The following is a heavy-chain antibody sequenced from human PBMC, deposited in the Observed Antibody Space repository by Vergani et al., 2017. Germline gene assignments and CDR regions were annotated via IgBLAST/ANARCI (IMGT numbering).Heavy chain of an antibody. CDR1: GYSISSGSY. CDR2: IFHSGTT. D-gene: IGHD2-21*02. CDR3: ARHNLWGDSQTGIDF. Sequence: QVQLQESGPGLVKPSETLSLTCPVSGYSISSGSYWAWIRQPPGKGLEWIGSIFHSGTTNYHPSIESLVTISVDTSRNQFSLGLSSVTVADTAVYYCARHNLWGDSQTGIDFWGLGTLVIVSS. J-gene: IGHJ4*02. V-gene: IGHV4-38-2*01.